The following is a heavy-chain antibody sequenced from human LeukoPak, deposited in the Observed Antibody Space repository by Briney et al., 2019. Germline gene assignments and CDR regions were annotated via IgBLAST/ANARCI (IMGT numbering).Heavy chain of an antibody. Sequence: PGGSLRLSCAASGFTFSNYCMSWVRQAPGKGLECVANIKEDGSEKYYVDSVKGRFTISRDNAKSSLYLQMNSLRAEDTAVYYCASSTQISKYADYWGQGALVTVSS. V-gene: IGHV3-7*02. CDR2: IKEDGSEK. CDR3: ASSTQISKYADY. D-gene: IGHD2-2*01. J-gene: IGHJ4*02. CDR1: GFTFSNYC.